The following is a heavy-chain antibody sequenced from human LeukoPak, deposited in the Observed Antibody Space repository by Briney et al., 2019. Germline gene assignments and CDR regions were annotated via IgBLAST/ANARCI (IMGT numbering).Heavy chain of an antibody. J-gene: IGHJ3*02. CDR2: ISSSSSTL. V-gene: IGHV3-48*02. Sequence: GGSRRLSCAASGFTFSSYSMSWVRQAPGKGLEWVAYISSSSSTLHYADPVKGRFTISRDNAKNSLYLQMSSLRDEDTAVYYCARDGRPFDIWGQGTMVTVSS. CDR3: ARDGRPFDI. CDR1: GFTFSSYS.